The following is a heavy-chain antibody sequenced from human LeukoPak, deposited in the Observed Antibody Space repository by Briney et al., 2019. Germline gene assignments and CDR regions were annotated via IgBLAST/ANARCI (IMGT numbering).Heavy chain of an antibody. CDR2: IYYSGST. V-gene: IGHV4-39*07. CDR1: GGSISSRSYY. Sequence: SETLSLTCTVSGGSISSRSYYWGWIRQPPGKGLEWIGSIYYSGSTYYNPSLKSRVTISVDTSKNQFSLKLSSVTAADTAVYYCARGGSYSYFDYWGQGTLVTVSS. J-gene: IGHJ4*02. CDR3: ARGGSYSYFDY. D-gene: IGHD1-26*01.